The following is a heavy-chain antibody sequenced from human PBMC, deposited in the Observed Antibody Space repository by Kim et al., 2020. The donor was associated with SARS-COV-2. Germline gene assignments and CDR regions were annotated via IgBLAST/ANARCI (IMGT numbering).Heavy chain of an antibody. CDR2: ISAYNGNT. CDR1: GYTFTSYG. D-gene: IGHD6-13*01. J-gene: IGHJ5*02. V-gene: IGHV1-18*01. CDR3: ARPSSSWSAVGPWYNWFDP. Sequence: ASVKVSCKASGYTFTSYGISWVRQAPGQGLEWMGWISAYNGNTNYAQKLQGRVTMTTDTSTSTAYMELRSLRSDDTAVYYCARPSSSWSAVGPWYNWFDPWGQGTLVTVSS.